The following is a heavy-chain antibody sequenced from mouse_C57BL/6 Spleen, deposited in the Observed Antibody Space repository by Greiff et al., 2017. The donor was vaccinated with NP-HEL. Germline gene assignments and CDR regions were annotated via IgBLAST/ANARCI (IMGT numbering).Heavy chain of an antibody. Sequence: QVQLKESGAELARPGASVKLSCKASGYTFTSYGISWVKQRTGQGLEWIGEIYPRSGNTYYNEKFKGKATLTADKSSSTAYMELRSLTSEDSAVYFCARRLSYDYDVAMDYWGQGTSVTVSS. CDR1: GYTFTSYG. V-gene: IGHV1-81*01. D-gene: IGHD2-4*01. CDR2: IYPRSGNT. CDR3: ARRLSYDYDVAMDY. J-gene: IGHJ4*01.